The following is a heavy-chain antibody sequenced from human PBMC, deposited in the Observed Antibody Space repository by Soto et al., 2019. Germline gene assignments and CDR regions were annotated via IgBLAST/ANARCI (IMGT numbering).Heavy chain of an antibody. CDR2: INPDSGGA. CDR3: ARDLGGSSSYLGY. CDR1: GYTFTGFY. D-gene: IGHD6-6*01. Sequence: ASVKVSCEASGYTFTGFYIHWVRQAPGQGLEWMGWINPDSGGANYQQNFQGRVSLTRDTSNSTAYMELSRLRSDDTAVYYCARDLGGSSSYLGYWGQGTPVTVSS. V-gene: IGHV1-2*02. J-gene: IGHJ4*02.